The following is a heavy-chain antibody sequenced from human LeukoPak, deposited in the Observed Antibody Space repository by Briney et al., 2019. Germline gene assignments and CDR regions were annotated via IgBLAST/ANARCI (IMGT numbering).Heavy chain of an antibody. Sequence: GRSLRLSCAASGFTFSSYAMHWVRQAPGKGLEWVAVISYDGSNKYYADSVKGRFTISRDNSKNTLYLQMNSLRAEGTAVYYCARDPATYYYYMDVWGKGTTVTVSS. CDR1: GFTFSSYA. J-gene: IGHJ6*03. CDR3: ARDPATYYYYMDV. V-gene: IGHV3-30*01. CDR2: ISYDGSNK. D-gene: IGHD5-12*01.